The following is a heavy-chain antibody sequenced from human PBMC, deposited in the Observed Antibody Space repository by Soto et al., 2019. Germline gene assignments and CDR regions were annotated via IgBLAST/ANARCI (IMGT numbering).Heavy chain of an antibody. D-gene: IGHD3-22*01. Sequence: GASVKVSGKASGYTFTSYDINWVRQATGQGLEWMGWMNPNSGNTGYAQKFQGRVTMTRNTSISTAYMELSSLRSEDTAVYYCARAPPYYYDSSGYSLLPTVSGVFDYWGQGALVTVSS. CDR3: ARAPPYYYDSSGYSLLPTVSGVFDY. J-gene: IGHJ4*02. V-gene: IGHV1-8*01. CDR2: MNPNSGNT. CDR1: GYTFTSYD.